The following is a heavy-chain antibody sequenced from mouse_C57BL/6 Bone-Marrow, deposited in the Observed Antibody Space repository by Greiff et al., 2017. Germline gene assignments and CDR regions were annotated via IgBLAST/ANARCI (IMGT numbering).Heavy chain of an antibody. CDR1: GFTFSSYA. V-gene: IGHV5-4*01. CDR3: ARDLLWLRRGGFDY. J-gene: IGHJ2*01. Sequence: EVKVVESGGGLVKPGGSLKLSCAASGFTFSSYAMFWVRQTPEKRLEWVATLSDGGSYTYYPDNVKGRFTISRDNAKNNLYLQMSHLKSEDTAMYYCARDLLWLRRGGFDYWGQGTTLTVSS. D-gene: IGHD2-2*01. CDR2: LSDGGSYT.